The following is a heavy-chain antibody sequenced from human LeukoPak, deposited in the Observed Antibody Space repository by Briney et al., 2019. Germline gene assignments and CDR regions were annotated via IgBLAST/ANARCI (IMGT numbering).Heavy chain of an antibody. J-gene: IGHJ4*02. V-gene: IGHV3-48*04. Sequence: GGSLRLSCAASGFTFSAYNMNWVRQAPGKGLEWVSYISSSSSTIYYADSVKGRFTISRDNAKNSLYLQVNSLRAGDTAVYYCARVGSGWYGRLFDYWGQGTLVTVSS. CDR3: ARVGSGWYGRLFDY. CDR2: ISSSSSTI. CDR1: GFTFSAYN. D-gene: IGHD6-19*01.